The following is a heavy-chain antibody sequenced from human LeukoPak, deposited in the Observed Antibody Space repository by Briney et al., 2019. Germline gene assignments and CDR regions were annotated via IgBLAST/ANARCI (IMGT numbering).Heavy chain of an antibody. CDR2: IYHNGST. CDR3: ARAAPLIVVVPAAIRAFDY. Sequence: SQTLSLTCTVSGGSISSGGYYWSWIRQPPGKGLEWIGYIYHNGSTYYNPSLKSRVTISVDRSKNQFSLKLSTVTAADTAVYYCARAAPLIVVVPAAIRAFDYWGQGTLVTVSS. CDR1: GGSISSGGYY. D-gene: IGHD2-2*02. J-gene: IGHJ4*02. V-gene: IGHV4-30-2*01.